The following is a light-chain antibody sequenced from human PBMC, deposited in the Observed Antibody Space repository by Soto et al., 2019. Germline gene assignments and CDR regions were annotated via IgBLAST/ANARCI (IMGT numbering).Light chain of an antibody. CDR1: QNIAIN. CDR2: GAS. Sequence: EIVMTQSPATLSVSPGERATLSCRASQNIAINLAWYQQKPGQAPRLLIYGASNRATDIPATFSGSGSGTEFNLTINNLESEDFAVYSCQQYNNWPYTFGQGTKLEIK. J-gene: IGKJ2*01. CDR3: QQYNNWPYT. V-gene: IGKV3-15*01.